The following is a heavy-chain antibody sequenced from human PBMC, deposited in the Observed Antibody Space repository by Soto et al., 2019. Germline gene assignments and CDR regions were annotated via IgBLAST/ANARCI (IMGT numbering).Heavy chain of an antibody. J-gene: IGHJ1*01. CDR3: ARVSYYDSSGYYFEYFHH. CDR2: INAGNGNT. Sequence: ASVKGSCKASGYTFTNYAMHWVRQAPGQRLEWMGWINAGNGNTKYSQKFQGRVTITRDTSASTAYMELSSLRSEDTAVYYCARVSYYDSSGYYFEYFHHWGQGTLVTVSS. D-gene: IGHD3-22*01. V-gene: IGHV1-3*01. CDR1: GYTFTNYA.